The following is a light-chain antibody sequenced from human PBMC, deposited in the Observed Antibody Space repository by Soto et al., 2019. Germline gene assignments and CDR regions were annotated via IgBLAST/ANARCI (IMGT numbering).Light chain of an antibody. J-gene: IGKJ1*01. CDR2: SAS. V-gene: IGKV3-20*01. CDR3: QQFGRSPWT. CDR1: QSVSSSY. Sequence: EVVLTQSPATMSLYPGEGSTLSCSASQSVSSSYLAWYQQKPGQAPRLLIYSASNRAAGVPDRFSGSGSGADFSLTISRLEPEDFAVYYCQQFGRSPWTFGQGTKVDIK.